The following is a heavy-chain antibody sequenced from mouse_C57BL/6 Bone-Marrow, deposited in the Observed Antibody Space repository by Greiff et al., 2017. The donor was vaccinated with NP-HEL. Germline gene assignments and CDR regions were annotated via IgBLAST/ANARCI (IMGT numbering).Heavy chain of an antibody. CDR3: ARERNYYGFSWYAY. CDR2: IYPRSGNT. CDR1: GYTFTSYG. Sequence: QVQLKESGAELARPGASVKLSCKASGYTFTSYGISWVKQRTGQGLEWIGEIYPRSGNTYYNEKFKGKATLTADKSSSTAYMELRSLTSEDSAVYFCARERNYYGFSWYAYWGRGTLVTVSA. D-gene: IGHD2-2*01. V-gene: IGHV1-81*01. J-gene: IGHJ3*01.